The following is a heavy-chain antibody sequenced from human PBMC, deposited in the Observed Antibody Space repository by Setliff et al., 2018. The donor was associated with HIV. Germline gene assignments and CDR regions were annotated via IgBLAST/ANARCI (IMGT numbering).Heavy chain of an antibody. V-gene: IGHV1-46*01. CDR3: ARESPDSSGYYRAFDI. D-gene: IGHD3-22*01. CDR1: GYTFTSYG. J-gene: IGHJ3*02. CDR2: INPSGGST. Sequence: ASVKVSCKASGYTFTSYGISWVRQAPGQGLEWMGIINPSGGSTSYAQKFQGRVTMTRDTSTSTVYMELSSLRSEDTAVYYCARESPDSSGYYRAFDIWGQGTMVTVSS.